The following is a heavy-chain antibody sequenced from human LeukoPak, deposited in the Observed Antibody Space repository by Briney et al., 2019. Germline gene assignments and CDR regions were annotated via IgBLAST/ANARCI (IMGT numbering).Heavy chain of an antibody. J-gene: IGHJ4*02. D-gene: IGHD3-9*01. CDR2: IFGRGSST. V-gene: IGHV3-23*01. Sequence: GASLRLSCAASGFTFSNYAMSWVRQAPGKGLEWVSAIFGRGSSTYYADSVKGRFTISRDTSKNTLYLQLNRLRAEDTAVYYCAKWGDYDIFTGYYDSDYWGQGTLVTVSS. CDR1: GFTFSNYA. CDR3: AKWGDYDIFTGYYDSDY.